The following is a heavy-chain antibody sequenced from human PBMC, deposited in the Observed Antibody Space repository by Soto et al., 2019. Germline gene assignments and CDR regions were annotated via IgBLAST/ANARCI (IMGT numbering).Heavy chain of an antibody. D-gene: IGHD6-13*01. J-gene: IGHJ4*02. CDR2: INPNSGGT. Sequence: ASVKVSCKASGYTFTGYYMHWVRQAPGQGLEWMGWINPNSGGTNYAQKFQGRVTMTRDTSISTAYMELSRLRSDDTAVYYCARGSAASPLYFDYWGQGTLVTVS. V-gene: IGHV1-2*02. CDR1: GYTFTGYY. CDR3: ARGSAASPLYFDY.